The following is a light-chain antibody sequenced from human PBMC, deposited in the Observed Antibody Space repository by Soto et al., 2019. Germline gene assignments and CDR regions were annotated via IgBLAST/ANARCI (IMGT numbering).Light chain of an antibody. CDR2: DAS. CDR1: QSVGNS. Sequence: EIVLTQYPTTLSLSPGERASLSCRASQSVGNSLAWYQQKPGQAPRLLIYDASNRATDIPARFSGRGSGTDFTLTISRLEAEDFAVYYCQQRSNWLTFGGGTRVEIK. V-gene: IGKV3-11*01. CDR3: QQRSNWLT. J-gene: IGKJ4*01.